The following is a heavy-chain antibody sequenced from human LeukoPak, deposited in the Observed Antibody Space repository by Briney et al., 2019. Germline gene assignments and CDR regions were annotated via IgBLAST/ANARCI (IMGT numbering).Heavy chain of an antibody. V-gene: IGHV4-34*01. Sequence: PSETLSLTCAVYGGSSSGYYWSWIRQPPGKGLEWIGEINHSGSTNYNPSLKSRVTISVDTSKNQFSLKLSSVTAADTAVYYCARDPGHEPNWYDPWGQGTLVTVSS. CDR2: INHSGST. CDR3: ARDPGHEPNWYDP. CDR1: GGSSSGYY. J-gene: IGHJ5*02.